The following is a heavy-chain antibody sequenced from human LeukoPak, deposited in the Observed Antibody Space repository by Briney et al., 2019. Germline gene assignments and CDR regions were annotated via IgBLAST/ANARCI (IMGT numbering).Heavy chain of an antibody. CDR2: IYYSGST. J-gene: IGHJ4*02. D-gene: IGHD5-12*01. V-gene: IGHV4-59*01. CDR1: GGSISSYY. Sequence: SETLSLTCTVSGGSISSYYWSWIRQPPGKGLECIGHIYYSGSTNYNPSLKSRVTISGDTSKNQFSLKLSSVTAADTAVYYCARSGYSGYDYAFDYWGPGTLVTVSS. CDR3: ARSGYSGYDYAFDY.